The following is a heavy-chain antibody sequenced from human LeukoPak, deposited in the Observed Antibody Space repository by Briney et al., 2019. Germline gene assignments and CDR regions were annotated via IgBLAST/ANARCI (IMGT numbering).Heavy chain of an antibody. CDR3: ARRTSIWSGYLAGYYFDY. Sequence: GESLKISCKGSGYSFTSYWIGWVRQMPGKGLEWMGIIYPGDSDTRYSPSFQGQVTISADKSISTAYLQWSSLKASDTAMYYCARRTSIWSGYLAGYYFDYWGQGTLVTVSS. D-gene: IGHD3-3*01. CDR2: IYPGDSDT. V-gene: IGHV5-51*01. J-gene: IGHJ4*02. CDR1: GYSFTSYW.